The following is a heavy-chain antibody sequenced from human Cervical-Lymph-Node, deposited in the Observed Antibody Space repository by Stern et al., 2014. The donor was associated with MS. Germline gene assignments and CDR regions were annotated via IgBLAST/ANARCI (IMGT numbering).Heavy chain of an antibody. V-gene: IGHV3-66*02. D-gene: IGHD6-19*01. CDR2: IYSGGST. CDR3: ARVSSGWYLDY. CDR1: GFTVSSNY. J-gene: IGHJ4*02. Sequence: VQLVESGGGLVQPGGSLRLSCAASGFTVSSNYMSWVRQAPGKGLEWVSVIYSGGSTYYADSVKGRFTISRDNSKNTLYLQMNSLRAEDTAVYYCARVSSGWYLDYWGQGTLVTVSS.